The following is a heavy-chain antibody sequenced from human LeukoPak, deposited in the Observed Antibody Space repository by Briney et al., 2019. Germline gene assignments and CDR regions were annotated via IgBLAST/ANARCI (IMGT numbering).Heavy chain of an antibody. Sequence: PSETLSLTCAVYGGSFSGYYWSWIRQPPGKGLEWIGEINHSGSTNYNPSLKSRVTISVDTSKNQFSLKLSSVTAADTAVYYCARRLGYCSSTSCYTYYFDHWGQGTLVTVSS. CDR2: INHSGST. J-gene: IGHJ4*02. CDR3: ARRLGYCSSTSCYTYYFDH. D-gene: IGHD2-2*02. V-gene: IGHV4-34*01. CDR1: GGSFSGYY.